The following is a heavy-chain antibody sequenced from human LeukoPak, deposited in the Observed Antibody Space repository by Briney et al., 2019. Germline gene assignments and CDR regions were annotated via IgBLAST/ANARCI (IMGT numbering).Heavy chain of an antibody. CDR3: ARDLYCSSTSCYGRRYGMDV. CDR1: GGTFSSYA. D-gene: IGHD2-2*01. J-gene: IGHJ6*02. Sequence: SVKVSCKASGGTFSSYAISWVRQAPGQGLEWMGGIIPIFGTANYAQKFQGRVTITADESTSTAYMELSSLRSEDTAVYYCARDLYCSSTSCYGRRYGMDVWGQGTTVTVSS. CDR2: IIPIFGTA. V-gene: IGHV1-69*01.